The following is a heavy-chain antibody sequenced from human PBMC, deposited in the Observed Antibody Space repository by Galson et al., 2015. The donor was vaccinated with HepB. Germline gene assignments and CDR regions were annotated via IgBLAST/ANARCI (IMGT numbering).Heavy chain of an antibody. CDR3: TRGGSRSIRGSQRLDY. Sequence: SLGLAGAASGVTVGDYAMSGVRQAPGEGLEWGGFIRSKAYGGTTEYAASVKGRFTISRDDSKSIAYLQMNSLKTEDTAVYYCTRGGSRSIRGSQRLDYWGQGTLVAASS. J-gene: IGHJ4*02. CDR1: GVTVGDYA. V-gene: IGHV3-49*04. CDR2: IRSKAYGGTT. D-gene: IGHD2-21*01.